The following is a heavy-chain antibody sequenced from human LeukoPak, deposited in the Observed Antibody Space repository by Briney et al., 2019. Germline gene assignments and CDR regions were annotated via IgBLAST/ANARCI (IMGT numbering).Heavy chain of an antibody. CDR2: IYPGDSDT. CDR3: ARHRTTYYDFWSGSPDY. Sequence: GESLKISCKGSGYSFTSYWIGWVRQMPGKGLEWMGIIYPGDSDTRYSPSFQGQVTISADKSISTAYLQWSSLKASDTAMYYCARHRTTYYDFWSGSPDYWGQGTLVTVSS. D-gene: IGHD3-3*01. CDR1: GYSFTSYW. J-gene: IGHJ4*02. V-gene: IGHV5-51*01.